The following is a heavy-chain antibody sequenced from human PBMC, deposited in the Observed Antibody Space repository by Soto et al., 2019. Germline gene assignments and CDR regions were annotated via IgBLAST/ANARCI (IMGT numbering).Heavy chain of an antibody. J-gene: IGHJ4*02. D-gene: IGHD1-1*01. Sequence: TLSLPFTVSGGSISSGGYYWSWIRQHPGKGLEWIGYIYYSGSTYYNPSLKSRVTISVDTSKNQFSLKLSPVTAADTAVYYCARDFYKNRLGYWGQGTLVTVSS. CDR1: GGSISSGGYY. CDR2: IYYSGST. CDR3: ARDFYKNRLGY. V-gene: IGHV4-31*02.